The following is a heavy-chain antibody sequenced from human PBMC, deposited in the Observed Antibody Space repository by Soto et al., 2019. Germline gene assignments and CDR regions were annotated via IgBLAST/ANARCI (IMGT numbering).Heavy chain of an antibody. CDR2: IDYRGTI. CDR3: SRRAQEGFDP. CDR1: GGSVATSSYF. Sequence: XTLSLPCTVSGGSVATSSYFWAWSRRPPGKGMGWIGSIDYRGTIYNNPSLKSRVTISVDTSKNHFSLKLESVTAADTALYYCSRRAQEGFDPWGQGNLVTVSA. J-gene: IGHJ5*02. V-gene: IGHV4-39*02.